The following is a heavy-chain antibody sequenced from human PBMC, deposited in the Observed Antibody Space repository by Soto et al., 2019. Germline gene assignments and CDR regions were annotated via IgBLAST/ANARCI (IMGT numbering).Heavy chain of an antibody. CDR2: INPTAGST. J-gene: IGHJ4*02. Sequence: QVELVQSGAEVKKPGASVKVSCKASGYTFPMYYIQWVRQAPGQGLEWMGMINPTAGSTDYAQKFQGRVAMTRDTSTRTVYMERSSLRSEDTAVYYCARGVPGGHGDYWGQGTLVTVSS. CDR1: GYTFPMYY. D-gene: IGHD2-15*01. CDR3: ARGVPGGHGDY. V-gene: IGHV1-46*01.